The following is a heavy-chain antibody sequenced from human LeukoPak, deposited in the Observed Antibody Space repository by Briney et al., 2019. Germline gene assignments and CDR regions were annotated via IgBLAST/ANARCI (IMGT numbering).Heavy chain of an antibody. J-gene: IGHJ4*02. CDR2: INSDGSST. V-gene: IGHV3-74*01. CDR3: ARESLDYYDSSGYYSAFDY. CDR1: GFTFSSYW. Sequence: PGGSLRLSCAASGFTFSSYWMHWVRQAPGKGLVWVSRINSDGSSTSYADSVKGRFTISRDNSKNTLYLQMNSLRAEDTAVYYCARESLDYYDSSGYYSAFDYWGQGTLVTVSS. D-gene: IGHD3-22*01.